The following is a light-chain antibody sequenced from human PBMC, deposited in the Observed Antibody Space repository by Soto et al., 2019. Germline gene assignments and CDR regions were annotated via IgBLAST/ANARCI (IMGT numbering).Light chain of an antibody. Sequence: EIGMTQSPATLSVSPWERATLSCRASQSVSSNLAWYQQKPGQAPRLLIYGASTRATGIPARFSGSGSGTEFTLTISSLQSEDFAVYYCQQYNNWPPVTFGQGTKVDIK. CDR3: QQYNNWPPVT. CDR1: QSVSSN. V-gene: IGKV3-15*01. J-gene: IGKJ1*01. CDR2: GAS.